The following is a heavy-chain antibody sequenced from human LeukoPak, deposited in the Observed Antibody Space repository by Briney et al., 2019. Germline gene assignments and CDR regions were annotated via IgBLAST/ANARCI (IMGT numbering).Heavy chain of an antibody. CDR3: ARDRDGGFAFDI. CDR2: IMHNGESR. J-gene: IGHJ3*02. Sequence: GGSLRLFCAASGFFFSNHVMHWVRQARGEGLEYVSAIMHNGESRGYTNCMKGRFTISKDKSKNTLYLELGSLRAEDRAIYCCARDRDGGFAFDIGGRGTRVRVPS. CDR1: GFFFSNHV. V-gene: IGHV3-64*01. D-gene: IGHD5-24*01.